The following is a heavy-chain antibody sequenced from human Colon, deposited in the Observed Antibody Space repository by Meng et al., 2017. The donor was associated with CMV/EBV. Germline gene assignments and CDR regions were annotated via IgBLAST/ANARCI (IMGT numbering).Heavy chain of an antibody. V-gene: IGHV3-15*01. Sequence: RLSCAASGFTFPNAWMSWVRQAPGKGLEWVGRVKTKTDGETTDYAAPVKGRFTISRDDSNTTLYLQMNSLRPEDTAVYYCTTFPSDFWGQGTLVTVSS. CDR1: GFTFPNAW. CDR2: VKTKTDGETT. CDR3: TTFPSDF. J-gene: IGHJ4*02.